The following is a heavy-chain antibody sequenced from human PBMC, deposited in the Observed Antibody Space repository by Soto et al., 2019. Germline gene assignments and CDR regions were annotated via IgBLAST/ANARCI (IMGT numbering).Heavy chain of an antibody. V-gene: IGHV4-30-4*01. J-gene: IGHJ3*02. CDR2: IYYNEVT. CDR1: GDSINNGEYY. Sequence: QVQLQESGPGLLKPSQTLSLNCNVSGDSINNGEYYWSWFRQPPGKGLEWIGYIYYNEVTYYNPSLKRRPTISLETSKSQFSLQLTSVTAADTAVYYCARDHTVTTGAFDIWGPGTMVTVSS. CDR3: ARDHTVTTGAFDI. D-gene: IGHD4-17*01.